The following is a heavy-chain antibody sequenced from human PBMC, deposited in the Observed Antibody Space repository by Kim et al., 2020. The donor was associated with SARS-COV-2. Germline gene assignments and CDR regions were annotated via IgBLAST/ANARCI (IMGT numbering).Heavy chain of an antibody. J-gene: IGHJ6*02. D-gene: IGHD3-22*01. Sequence: GGSLRLSCTASGFSFGDYAITWVRQAPGKGLELVGFIRSKVYGATTESAASVQGRFTISRDDSKRIDYLQMNSLKTEDTAVYYCARGPLVISGGYYYYYGMDVWGQGTTVTVSS. V-gene: IGHV3-49*04. CDR2: IRSKVYGATT. CDR3: ARGPLVISGGYYYYYGMDV. CDR1: GFSFGDYA.